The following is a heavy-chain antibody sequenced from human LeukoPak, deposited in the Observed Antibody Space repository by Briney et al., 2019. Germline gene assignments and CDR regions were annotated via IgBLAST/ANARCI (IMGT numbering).Heavy chain of an antibody. Sequence: SETLSLTCTVSGYSISSGYYWGWIRQPPGKGLEWIGSIYHSGSTYYNPSLKSRVTISVDTSKNQFSLKLSSVTAADTAVYYCARVSLLDYFDYWGQGTLVTVSS. J-gene: IGHJ4*02. V-gene: IGHV4-38-2*02. CDR3: ARVSLLDYFDY. CDR1: GYSISSGYY. CDR2: IYHSGST.